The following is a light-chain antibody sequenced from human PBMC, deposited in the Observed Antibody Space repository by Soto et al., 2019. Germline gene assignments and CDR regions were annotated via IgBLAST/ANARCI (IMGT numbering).Light chain of an antibody. CDR3: GTWDSSLSAAR. CDR1: SSNNY. Sequence: QSVLTQPPSVSAAPGQRVTISCSGSSSNNYISWYQQLPGTAPKLLIYDNNKRPSGIPDRFSGCKSGTSATLGITGLQAGDEADYYCGTWDSSLSAARFGGGTKVTVL. V-gene: IGLV1-51*01. CDR2: DNN. J-gene: IGLJ2*01.